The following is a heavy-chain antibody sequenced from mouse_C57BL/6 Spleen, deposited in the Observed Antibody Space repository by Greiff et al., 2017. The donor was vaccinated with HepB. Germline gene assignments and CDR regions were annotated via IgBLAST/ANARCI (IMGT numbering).Heavy chain of an antibody. V-gene: IGHV1-15*01. D-gene: IGHD1-1*01. CDR3: TRKGYYGSSPYYFDY. CDR1: GYTFTDYE. Sequence: QVQLQQSGAELVRPGASVTLSCKASGYTFTDYEMHWVKQTPVHGLEWIGAIDPETGGTAYNQKFKGKAILTAAKSSSTAYMELRSLTSEDSAVYYCTRKGYYGSSPYYFDYWGQGTTLTVSS. CDR2: IDPETGGT. J-gene: IGHJ2*01.